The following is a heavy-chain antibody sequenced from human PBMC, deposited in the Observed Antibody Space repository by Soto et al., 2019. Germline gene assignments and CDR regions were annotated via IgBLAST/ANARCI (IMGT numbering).Heavy chain of an antibody. CDR2: IWYDGSNK. CDR1: GFTFSSYG. Sequence: GGSLRLSCAASGFTFSSYGMHWVRQAPGKGLEWVAVIWYDGSNKYYADSVKGRFTISRDNSKNTLYLQMNSLRAEDTAVYYCARGPMTTILCSHPAYYYYGMDVWGQGTTVTVSS. CDR3: ARGPMTTILCSHPAYYYYGMDV. D-gene: IGHD4-4*01. J-gene: IGHJ6*02. V-gene: IGHV3-33*01.